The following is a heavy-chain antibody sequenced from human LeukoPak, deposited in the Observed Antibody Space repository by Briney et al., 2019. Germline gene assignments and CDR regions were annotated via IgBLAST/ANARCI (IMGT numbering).Heavy chain of an antibody. V-gene: IGHV3-53*01. CDR2: IYSGGST. CDR1: GFTVSSNY. Sequence: GGSLRLSCAASGFTVSSNYMSWVRQAPGKGLEWVSVIYSGGSTYYADSVKGRFTISRDNSKNTLYLQMNSLRAEDTAVYYCARDTGYLGSNYGMDVWGQGTTVTVSS. J-gene: IGHJ6*02. D-gene: IGHD3-22*01. CDR3: ARDTGYLGSNYGMDV.